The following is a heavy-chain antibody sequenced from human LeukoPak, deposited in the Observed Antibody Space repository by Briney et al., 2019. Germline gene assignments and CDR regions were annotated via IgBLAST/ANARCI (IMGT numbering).Heavy chain of an antibody. V-gene: IGHV1-2*02. CDR2: INPNSGGT. Sequence: ASVKVSCKASGYTFTGYYMHWVRQAPGQGLEWMGWINPNSGGTNYAQKFQGRVTMTRDTSISTAYMELSRLRSDDTAVYYCAGGRYSISWTLYYYYYYMDVWGKGTTVTVSS. CDR1: GYTFTGYY. D-gene: IGHD6-13*01. CDR3: AGGRYSISWTLYYYYYYMDV. J-gene: IGHJ6*03.